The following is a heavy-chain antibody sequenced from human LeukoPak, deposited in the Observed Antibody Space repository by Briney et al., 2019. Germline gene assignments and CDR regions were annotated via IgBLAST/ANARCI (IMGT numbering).Heavy chain of an antibody. V-gene: IGHV3-30-3*01. J-gene: IGHJ4*02. D-gene: IGHD3-10*01. Sequence: GGSLRLSCAASGFTFSSYAMHWVRQAPGKGLEWVAVISYDGSNKYYADSVKGRFTISRDNSKNTLYLQMNSLRAEDTAVCYCARDLGRYYGSGRPLDYWGQGTLVTVSS. CDR1: GFTFSSYA. CDR3: ARDLGRYYGSGRPLDY. CDR2: ISYDGSNK.